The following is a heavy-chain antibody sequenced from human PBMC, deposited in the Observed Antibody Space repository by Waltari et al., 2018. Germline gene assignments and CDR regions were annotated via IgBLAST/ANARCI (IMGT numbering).Heavy chain of an antibody. J-gene: IGHJ4*02. Sequence: QVQLVQSGAEVKKPGASVKVSCKVSRHTFTELSMHWVRQAPGKGLEWMGGSDPEDGETIYAQRFQDRVTMTEDTSTDTTYMELSSLRSEETAMYYCATLETSDWYQRDFWGQGTLVTVSS. CDR1: RHTFTELS. D-gene: IGHD6-19*01. CDR3: ATLETSDWYQRDF. CDR2: SDPEDGET. V-gene: IGHV1-24*01.